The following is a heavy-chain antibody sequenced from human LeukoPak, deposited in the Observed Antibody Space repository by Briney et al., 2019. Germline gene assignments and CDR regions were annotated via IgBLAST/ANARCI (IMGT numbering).Heavy chain of an antibody. D-gene: IGHD6-13*01. J-gene: IGHJ4*02. CDR2: IWYDGSNN. V-gene: IGHV3-33*01. Sequence: GGSLRLSWAASGFKFNNLGKHLVRPDPGKGPGWEAVIWYDGSNNYYAASVQGQFTISSDNSKNTPYLQMNSLRAEDTAVYYCARDDGPHSSSCDYWGQGTLVTVSS. CDR3: ARDDGPHSSSCDY. CDR1: GFKFNNLG.